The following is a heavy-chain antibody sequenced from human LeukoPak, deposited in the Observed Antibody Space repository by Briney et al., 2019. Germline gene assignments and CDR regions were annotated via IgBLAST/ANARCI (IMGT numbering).Heavy chain of an antibody. D-gene: IGHD4-23*01. CDR2: ISGSAGST. CDR1: GFTLSSYA. V-gene: IGHV3-23*01. Sequence: GSLLLSCAASGFTLSSYAMNWVRQAPGKGLEWVSIISGSAGSTYYADSVKGRFTISRDNSKNTLFLQMNSLRAEDTAVYYCAKDRSLDGGNSNGYFDSWGQGTLVTVSS. J-gene: IGHJ4*02. CDR3: AKDRSLDGGNSNGYFDS.